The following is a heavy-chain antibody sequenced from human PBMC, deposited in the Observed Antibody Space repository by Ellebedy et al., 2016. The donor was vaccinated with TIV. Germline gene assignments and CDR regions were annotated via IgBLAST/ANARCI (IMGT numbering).Heavy chain of an antibody. CDR2: IKQDGGEK. V-gene: IGHV3-7*03. CDR1: GFTFSGNW. CDR3: ARGGTGWSDYHYYYGLDV. D-gene: IGHD6-19*01. Sequence: PGGSLRLSCAASGFTFSGNWMSWVRQAPGKGLEWVANIKQDGGEKNYVDSVKGRFTISRDNAKNSLYLQMNSLRAEDTAVYYCARGGTGWSDYHYYYGLDVWGQGTKVTVSS. J-gene: IGHJ6*02.